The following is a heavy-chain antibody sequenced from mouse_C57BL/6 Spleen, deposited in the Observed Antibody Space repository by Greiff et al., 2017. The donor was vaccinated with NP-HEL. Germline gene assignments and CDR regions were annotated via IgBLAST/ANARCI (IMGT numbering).Heavy chain of an antibody. CDR2: ISYDGSN. Sequence: EVQLQQSGPGLVKPSQSLSLTCSVTGYSITSGYYWNWIRQFPGNKLEWMGYISYDGSNNYNPSLKNRISITRDTSKNQFFLKLNSVTTEDTATYYCARNDYGSPAGFAYWGQGTLVTVSA. D-gene: IGHD1-1*01. V-gene: IGHV3-6*01. CDR1: GYSITSGYY. CDR3: ARNDYGSPAGFAY. J-gene: IGHJ3*01.